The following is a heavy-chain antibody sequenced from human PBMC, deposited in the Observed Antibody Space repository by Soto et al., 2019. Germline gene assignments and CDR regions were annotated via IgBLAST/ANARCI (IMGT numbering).Heavy chain of an antibody. CDR2: IIPILGIA. D-gene: IGHD2-2*01. CDR1: GGTFSSYT. V-gene: IGHV1-69*02. J-gene: IGHJ4*02. Sequence: QVQLVQSGAEVKKPGSSVKVSCKASGGTFSSYTISWVRQAPGQGLEWMGRIIPILGIANYAQKFQGRVTITADKSTSTAYMELSSLRSEDTAVYYCARSDGDCSSTSCYFLSVYGGQGTLFTVSS. CDR3: ARSDGDCSSTSCYFLSVY.